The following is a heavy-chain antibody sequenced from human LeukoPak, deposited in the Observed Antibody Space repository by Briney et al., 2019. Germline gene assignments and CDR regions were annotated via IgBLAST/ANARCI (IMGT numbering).Heavy chain of an antibody. J-gene: IGHJ4*02. V-gene: IGHV4-34*01. CDR3: ARRRGAYPYDY. CDR1: GGSFSGYY. Sequence: SETLSLTCAVYGGSFSGYYWSWIRQPPGKGLEWIGEISHSGSTNYNPSLKSRVTISVDTSKNQFSLKLSSVTAADTAVYYCARRRGAYPYDYWGQGTLVTVSS. D-gene: IGHD3-10*01. CDR2: ISHSGST.